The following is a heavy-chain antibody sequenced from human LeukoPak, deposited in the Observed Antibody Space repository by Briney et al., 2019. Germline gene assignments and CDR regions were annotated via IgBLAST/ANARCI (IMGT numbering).Heavy chain of an antibody. D-gene: IGHD3-3*01. CDR2: IKKDGSEK. Sequence: PGGSLRLSCAASGFTFSSYWMSWVRQAPGKGLEWVANIKKDGSEKYYADSVKGRFTISRDNSKNTLYLQMNSLKAEDTALYYCVRDFEWSFDTWAQGTLVTVSS. V-gene: IGHV3-7*01. CDR3: VRDFEWSFDT. CDR1: GFTFSSYW. J-gene: IGHJ4*02.